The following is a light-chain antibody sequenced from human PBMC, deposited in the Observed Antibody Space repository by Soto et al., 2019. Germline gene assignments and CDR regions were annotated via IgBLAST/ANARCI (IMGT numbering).Light chain of an antibody. J-gene: IGKJ5*01. CDR1: QSISSW. CDR3: QQRSNWPPIT. V-gene: IGKV1-5*01. Sequence: DMQITQSPSTLSASVGYRVTITCRASQSISSWLAWYQQKPGKAPKLLIYDASSLESGVPSRFSGSGSGTDFTLTISSLEPEDFAVYYCQQRSNWPPITFGQGTRLEI. CDR2: DAS.